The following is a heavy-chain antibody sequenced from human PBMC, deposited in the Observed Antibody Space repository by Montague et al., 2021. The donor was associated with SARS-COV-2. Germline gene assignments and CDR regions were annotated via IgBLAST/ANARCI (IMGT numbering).Heavy chain of an antibody. V-gene: IGHV4-39*07. CDR2: ISYAGRT. Sequence: SETLSLTCTVSGGSISSPDYYWGWIRQSPGKGLEWIGSISYAGRTYYNPSLKSRVTISIDTSKNQFSLRLSSVTAADTAVYYCAGTGDAYTRYYFDYWGQGTLVTVSS. D-gene: IGHD5-24*01. CDR3: AGTGDAYTRYYFDY. CDR1: GGSISSPDYY. J-gene: IGHJ4*02.